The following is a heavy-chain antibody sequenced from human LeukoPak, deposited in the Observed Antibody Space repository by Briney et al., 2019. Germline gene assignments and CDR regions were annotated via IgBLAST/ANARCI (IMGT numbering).Heavy chain of an antibody. CDR3: ARDSCSGDRCWRYLVN. CDR2: ISGNGGNT. CDR1: GFTFSSYA. Sequence: PGGSLRLSCAASGFTFSSYAMHWVRQAPGKGLEYVSAISGNGGNTFYANSVKGRFTISRDNSKNTLYLQMGSLKPEDMAVYYCARDSCSGDRCWRYLVNWGQGTLVTVSS. V-gene: IGHV3-64*01. D-gene: IGHD2-15*01. J-gene: IGHJ4*02.